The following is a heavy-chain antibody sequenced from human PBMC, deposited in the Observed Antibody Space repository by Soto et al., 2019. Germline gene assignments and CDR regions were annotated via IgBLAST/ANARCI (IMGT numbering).Heavy chain of an antibody. CDR3: AKDIGNGNNYYGLDV. CDR1: GFTFSSYA. Sequence: PGGSLRLSCAASGFTFSSYAMSWVRQAPGKGLEWVSVIGGSGGSTYYADSVKGRFTISRDNSKNTLYLQMNSLRAEDTAVYYCAKDIGNGNNYYGLDVWGQGTTVTVSS. D-gene: IGHD3-16*02. J-gene: IGHJ6*02. CDR2: IGGSGGST. V-gene: IGHV3-23*01.